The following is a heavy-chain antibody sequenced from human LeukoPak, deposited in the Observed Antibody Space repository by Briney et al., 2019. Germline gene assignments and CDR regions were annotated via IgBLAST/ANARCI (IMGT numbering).Heavy chain of an antibody. CDR3: ARELPLGSGRKGFDP. Sequence: QPGGPLRLSCAASGFTFSSYAMHWVRQAPGKGLEWVAVISYDGSNKYYADSVKGRFTISRDNSKNTLYLQMNSLRAEGTAVYYCARELPLGSGRKGFDPWGQGTLVTVSS. J-gene: IGHJ5*02. D-gene: IGHD1-26*01. V-gene: IGHV3-30*04. CDR2: ISYDGSNK. CDR1: GFTFSSYA.